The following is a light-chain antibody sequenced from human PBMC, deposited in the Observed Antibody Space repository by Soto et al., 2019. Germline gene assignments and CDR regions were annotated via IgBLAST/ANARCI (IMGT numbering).Light chain of an antibody. CDR3: QSYDSSLSAYV. Sequence: QSVLTQPPSVSGAPGQRVTISCTGSSSNIGAGYDVHWYQQLPGTAPNLLIYDNTNRPSGVPDRFSGSKSGTSASLAITGLQAEDEADYYCQSYDSSLSAYVFGTGTKVTVL. V-gene: IGLV1-40*01. CDR1: SSNIGAGYD. J-gene: IGLJ1*01. CDR2: DNT.